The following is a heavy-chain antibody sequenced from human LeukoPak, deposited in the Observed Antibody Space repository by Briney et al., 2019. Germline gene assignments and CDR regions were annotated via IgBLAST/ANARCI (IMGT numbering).Heavy chain of an antibody. CDR3: ATATTTVTTGVVWFDP. CDR1: GYTLTELS. V-gene: IGHV1-24*01. Sequence: ASVKVSCKVSGYTLTELSMHWVRQAPGKGLEWMGGFDPEDGETIYAQKVQGRVTMTEDTATDTAYMELSSLRSEDTAVYYCATATTTVTTGVVWFDPWGQGTLVT. D-gene: IGHD4-17*01. J-gene: IGHJ5*02. CDR2: FDPEDGET.